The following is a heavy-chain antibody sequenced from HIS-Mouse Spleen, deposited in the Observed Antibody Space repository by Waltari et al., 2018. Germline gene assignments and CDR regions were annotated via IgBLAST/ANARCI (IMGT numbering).Heavy chain of an antibody. CDR3: ASKTSPADDSSGPAYYYGMDV. Sequence: QVQLQESGPGLVKPSETLSLTCTVSGGSISSYYWSWIRQPPGKGLEWIGYIYYSGSTNSNPSLKSRVTISVDTSKNQFSLKLSSVTAADTAVYYCASKTSPADDSSGPAYYYGMDVWGQGTTVTVSS. V-gene: IGHV4-59*08. D-gene: IGHD3-22*01. CDR2: IYYSGST. CDR1: GGSISSYY. J-gene: IGHJ6*02.